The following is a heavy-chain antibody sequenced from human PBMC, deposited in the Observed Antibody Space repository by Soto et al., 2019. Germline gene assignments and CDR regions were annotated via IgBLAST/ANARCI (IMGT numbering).Heavy chain of an antibody. J-gene: IGHJ4*02. CDR2: IIPIFGTA. Sequence: QVQLVQSGAEVKKPGSSVKVSCKASGSTFSSYAISWVRQAPGQGLEWMGGIIPIFGTANYAQKFQGRVTITADKSTSTAYMELSSLRSEDTAVYYCARSRPLYSSSSAYYFDYWGQGTLVTVSS. CDR1: GSTFSSYA. V-gene: IGHV1-69*06. D-gene: IGHD6-6*01. CDR3: ARSRPLYSSSSAYYFDY.